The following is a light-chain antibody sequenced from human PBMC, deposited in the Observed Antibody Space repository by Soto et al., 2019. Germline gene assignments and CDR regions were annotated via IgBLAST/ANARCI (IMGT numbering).Light chain of an antibody. CDR1: QGISTR. CDR3: QQYNDYPIT. V-gene: IGKV1-5*03. J-gene: IGKJ4*01. Sequence: DTQMTQSPSPLSASVGDRVTITCRASQGISTRLALYQVKPGKAPNLLICKASRLESGVPSRFSGSGSGTQFTLTISILQPDDSSTYYCQQYNDYPITFGGGTKVEIK. CDR2: KAS.